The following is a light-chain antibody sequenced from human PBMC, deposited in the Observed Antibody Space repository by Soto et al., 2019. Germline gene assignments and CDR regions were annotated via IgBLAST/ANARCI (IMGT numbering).Light chain of an antibody. V-gene: IGLV2-14*01. CDR1: SSDIGVYRY. CDR2: EVT. Sequence: QSALTQPASVSGSPGQSITISCTGSSSDIGVYRYVTWYQQYPGKAPKLMIYEVTNRPSGVSNRFSGSKSGNTASLTISGLQAEDEADYYCSSYSSSSNLYVFGTGTKLTVL. CDR3: SSYSSSSNLYV. J-gene: IGLJ1*01.